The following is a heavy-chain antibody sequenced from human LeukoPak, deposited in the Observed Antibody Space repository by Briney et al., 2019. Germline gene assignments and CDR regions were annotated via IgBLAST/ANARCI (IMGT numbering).Heavy chain of an antibody. CDR1: GSSINNNF. CDR2: IYSSGSA. D-gene: IGHD3-22*01. V-gene: IGHV4-59*08. CDR3: ARHRDYYDT. J-gene: IGHJ4*01. Sequence: SETLSLTCTVSGSSINNNFWTCIRQPPGKGLEWIGYIYSSGSANYNPSIKSRVIISGDTSKNQVSLKLTSVTAADTAVYFCARHRDYYDTWGRGTLVTVSS.